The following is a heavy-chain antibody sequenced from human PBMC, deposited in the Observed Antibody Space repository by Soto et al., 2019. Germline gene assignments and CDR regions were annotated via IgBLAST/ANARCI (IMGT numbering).Heavy chain of an antibody. D-gene: IGHD1-26*01. J-gene: IGHJ6*02. CDR1: GGSISSGGYY. CDR3: ASVGRYYYGMDV. CDR2: IYYSGST. V-gene: IGHV4-31*03. Sequence: QVQLQESGPGLVKPSQTLSLTCTVSGGSISSGGYYWSWIRQHPGKGLEWIGYIYYSGSTYYNPSLKSRVAISLDTSQNQFSLKLCSVTAADTAVYSCASVGRYYYGMDVWGQGTTVTVSS.